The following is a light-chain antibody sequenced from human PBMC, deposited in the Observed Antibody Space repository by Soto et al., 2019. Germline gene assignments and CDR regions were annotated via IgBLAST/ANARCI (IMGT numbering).Light chain of an antibody. CDR3: QAYDSILTASV. J-gene: IGLJ3*02. V-gene: IGLV1-40*01. CDR2: GNR. Sequence: QSVLTQPPSVSGAPGQRVTLSCTGTTSNLGAGYDVHWYQQLPGAAPKLVIFGNRNRPSGVPERFSGSKSGTSASLAITGLQAQDEADYYCQAYDSILTASVFGGGTKLTVL. CDR1: TSNLGAGYD.